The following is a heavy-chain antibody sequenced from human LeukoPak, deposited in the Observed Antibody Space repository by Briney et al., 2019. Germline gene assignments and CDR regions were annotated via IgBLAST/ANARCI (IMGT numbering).Heavy chain of an antibody. J-gene: IGHJ3*02. Sequence: GGSLGLSCTASGFTFSGYGMSWVRQAPGKGLEWVSGISGSGSATYYADSVKGRFTISRDNSENSLYLQMNSLRADDTAVYYCAKDSKTLDALDIWGQGTMVTVSS. CDR1: GFTFSGYG. V-gene: IGHV3-23*01. CDR3: AKDSKTLDALDI. CDR2: ISGSGSAT.